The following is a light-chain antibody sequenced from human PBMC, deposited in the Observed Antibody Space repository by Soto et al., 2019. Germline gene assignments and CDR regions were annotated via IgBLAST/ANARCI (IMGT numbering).Light chain of an antibody. CDR1: SNYIGSYSS. CDR2: EGS. J-gene: IGLJ1*01. V-gene: IGLV2-23*01. CDR3: CSYALSSTYV. Sequence: QSVLTQPASVSGSPGQSITISCTGTSNYIGSYSSVSWYQQLPGKAPQLMIYEGSKRPSGVSNRFSASKSGNTASLTISGLQAEDEADYYCCSYALSSTYVFGTGTKVTVL.